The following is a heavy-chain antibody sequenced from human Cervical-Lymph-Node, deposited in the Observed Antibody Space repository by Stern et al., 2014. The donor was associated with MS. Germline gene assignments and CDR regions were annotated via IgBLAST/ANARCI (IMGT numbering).Heavy chain of an antibody. D-gene: IGHD3-22*01. J-gene: IGHJ4*02. V-gene: IGHV3-48*01. CDR3: ARDRAYYYDSRGYDY. Sequence: SVKGRFIISRDNAKNSLYLQMNSLRAEDTAVYYCARDRAYYYDSRGYDYWGQGTLGTVSS.